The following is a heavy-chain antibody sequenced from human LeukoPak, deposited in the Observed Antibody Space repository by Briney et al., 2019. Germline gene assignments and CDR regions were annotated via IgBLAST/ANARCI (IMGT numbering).Heavy chain of an antibody. CDR2: MNPNSGNT. CDR1: GYTFTSYD. D-gene: IGHD6-13*01. Sequence: ASVKVSCKASGYTFTSYDINWVRQATGQGLEWMGWMNPNSGNTGYAQKFQGRVTMTRNTSISTAYMVLSSLRSEDTAVYYCARVAAARRTATLRVMDVWGKGTTVTVSS. CDR3: ARVAAARRTATLRVMDV. J-gene: IGHJ6*04. V-gene: IGHV1-8*01.